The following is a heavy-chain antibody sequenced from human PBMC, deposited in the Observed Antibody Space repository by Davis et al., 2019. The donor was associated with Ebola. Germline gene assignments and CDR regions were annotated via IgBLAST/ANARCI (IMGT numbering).Heavy chain of an antibody. V-gene: IGHV1-69*08. Sequence: SVKVSCKASGGTFSSYTISWVRQAPGQGLEWMGRVIPILGTADYAQRFQGRVTITADTSTHTAYMELSRLRSDDTAMYYCTRGKWFDPWGQGTLVAVSS. J-gene: IGHJ5*02. CDR2: VIPILGTA. CDR3: TRGKWFDP. CDR1: GGTFSSYT.